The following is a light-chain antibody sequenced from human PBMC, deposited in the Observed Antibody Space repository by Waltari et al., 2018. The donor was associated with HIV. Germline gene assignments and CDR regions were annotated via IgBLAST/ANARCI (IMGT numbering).Light chain of an antibody. CDR3: TSYAGRDNLV. CDR1: SSDVGDNDY. Sequence: QSALTQPPSASGSPGPSVTISCTGTSSDVGDNDYVSWYQQHPGKAPKVMIYEVSKRPSGVPDRISGSKSGNTASLTVSGLQAEDEADYFCTSYAGRDNLVFGGGTKLTV. V-gene: IGLV2-8*01. J-gene: IGLJ2*01. CDR2: EVS.